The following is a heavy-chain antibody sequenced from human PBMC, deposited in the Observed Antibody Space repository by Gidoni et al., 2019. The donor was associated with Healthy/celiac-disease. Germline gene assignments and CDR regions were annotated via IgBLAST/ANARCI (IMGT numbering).Heavy chain of an antibody. CDR3: ARASSSWPRPSFDY. CDR1: GFTASSNY. Sequence: EVQLVEPGGGLVQPGGSLRHSCAASGFTASSNYMSWVRQAPGKGLEWVSVIYSGGSTYYADSVKGRFTISRDNSKNTLYLQMNSLRAEDTAVYYCARASSSWPRPSFDYWGQGTLVTVSS. CDR2: IYSGGST. D-gene: IGHD6-13*01. J-gene: IGHJ4*02. V-gene: IGHV3-66*01.